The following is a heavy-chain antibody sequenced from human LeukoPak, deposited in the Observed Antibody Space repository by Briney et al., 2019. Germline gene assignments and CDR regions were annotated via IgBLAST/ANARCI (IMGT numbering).Heavy chain of an antibody. CDR2: IIGSAVNT. V-gene: IGHV3-23*01. D-gene: IGHD3-10*01. CDR3: AKYTSGTSYRGLDQ. CDR1: GFNFNSYW. J-gene: IGHJ4*02. Sequence: GGSLRLSCAASGFNFNSYWMSWVRQAPGKGLEWVSTIIGSAVNTYYADSVKGRFTISRDDSKNTVYLQMNSLRAEDTAVYSCAKYTSGTSYRGLDQWGQGTLVTVSS.